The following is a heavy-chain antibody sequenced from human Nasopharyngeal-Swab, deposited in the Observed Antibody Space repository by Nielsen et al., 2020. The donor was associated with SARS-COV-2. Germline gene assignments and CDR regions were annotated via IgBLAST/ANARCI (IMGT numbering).Heavy chain of an antibody. Sequence: GESLKISCAASGYTFTSYAMHWVRQAPGQRLEWMGWINAGNGNTKYSQKFQGRVTITRDTSASTAYMELSSLRSEDTAVYYCARGYYDFWSGYYTPQGYFDYWGQGTLVTVSS. D-gene: IGHD3-3*01. CDR1: GYTFTSYA. J-gene: IGHJ4*02. CDR3: ARGYYDFWSGYYTPQGYFDY. CDR2: INAGNGNT. V-gene: IGHV1-3*01.